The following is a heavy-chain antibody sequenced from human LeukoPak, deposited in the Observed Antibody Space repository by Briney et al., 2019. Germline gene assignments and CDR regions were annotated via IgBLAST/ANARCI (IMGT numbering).Heavy chain of an antibody. D-gene: IGHD5-18*01. Sequence: PGGSLRLSCTASGFTLGSHDMHWVRQIPGQGLEWVAAVSSGFHAFFADSVQGRFTVSREDARNSLYLQMNSLRAGDTAAYYCVREARGYHYTYFDYWGQGTLVTVPS. CDR1: GFTLGSHD. CDR2: VSSGFHA. CDR3: VREARGYHYTYFDY. J-gene: IGHJ4*02. V-gene: IGHV3-13*01.